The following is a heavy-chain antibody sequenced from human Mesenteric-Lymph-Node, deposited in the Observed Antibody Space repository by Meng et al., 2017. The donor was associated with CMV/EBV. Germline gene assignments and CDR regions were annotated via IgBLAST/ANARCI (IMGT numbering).Heavy chain of an antibody. CDR1: GGSISSYY. J-gene: IGHJ3*02. CDR2: IYYNGNT. V-gene: IGHV4-59*01. D-gene: IGHD6-19*01. Sequence: SETLSLTCTVSGGSISSYYWSWIRQPPGKGLEWIGYIYYNGNTNYNPSLESRVTISVDTSKNQFSLKLSSVTAADTAVYYCARERQWLVPRGPGGKDAFDIWGQGTMVTVSS. CDR3: ARERQWLVPRGPGGKDAFDI.